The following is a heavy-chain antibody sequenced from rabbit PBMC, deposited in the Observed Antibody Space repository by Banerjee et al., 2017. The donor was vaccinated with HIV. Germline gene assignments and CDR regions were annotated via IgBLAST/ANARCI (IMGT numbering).Heavy chain of an antibody. V-gene: IGHV1S45*01. CDR3: AGSLVDNANL. CDR1: GFSFSNKYV. J-gene: IGHJ4*01. CDR2: INTSSGNT. D-gene: IGHD1-1*01. Sequence: QQQLEESGGDRVKPEGSLTLTCTASGFSFSNKYVMCWVRQAPGKGLEWIACINTSSGNTVYASWAKGRFTISKTSSTTVTLQMTSLTAADTATYLCAGSLVDNANLWGQGTLVTVS.